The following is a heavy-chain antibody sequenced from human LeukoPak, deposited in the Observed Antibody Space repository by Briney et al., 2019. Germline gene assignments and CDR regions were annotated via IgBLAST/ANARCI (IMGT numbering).Heavy chain of an antibody. Sequence: SVKVSCKASGGTFSSYAISWVRQAPGQGLEWMGGIIPIFGTANYAQKFQGRVTITADKSTSTAYMELNSLRAEDTAVYYCANGITGTRPFDYWGQGTLVTVSS. CDR2: IIPIFGTA. D-gene: IGHD1-7*01. J-gene: IGHJ4*02. CDR3: ANGITGTRPFDY. V-gene: IGHV1-69*06. CDR1: GGTFSSYA.